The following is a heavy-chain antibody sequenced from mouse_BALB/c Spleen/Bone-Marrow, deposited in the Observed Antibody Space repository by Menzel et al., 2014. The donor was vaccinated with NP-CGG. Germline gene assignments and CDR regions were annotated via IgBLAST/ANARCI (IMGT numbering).Heavy chain of an antibody. V-gene: IGHV14-3*02. J-gene: IGHJ4*01. CDR1: GFNIKDTD. CDR2: IDPANDNT. D-gene: IGHD2-4*01. CDR3: AITPSAMDY. Sequence: EVQLQESGAELVKPGASVKLSCTASGFNIKDTDMHWVKQRPEQGMEWIGRIDPANDNTKYDPKFQGKATITADTSSNTVYLQLSSLTSEVTAVYYCAITPSAMDYWGQGTSVTVSS.